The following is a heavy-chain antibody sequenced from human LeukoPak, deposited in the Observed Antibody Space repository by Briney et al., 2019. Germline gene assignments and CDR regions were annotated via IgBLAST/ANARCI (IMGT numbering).Heavy chain of an antibody. CDR2: INPNSGGT. CDR1: GYTFTGYY. D-gene: IGHD3-16*01. CDR3: ARSPIMITFRGVDYVY. J-gene: IGHJ4*02. Sequence: ASVKVSCKASGYTFTGYYMHWVRQAPGQGLEWMGWINPNSGGTNYAQKFQGRVTMTRDTSISTAYMELSRLRSDDTAVYYCARSPIMITFRGVDYVYRGQGTLVTVSP. V-gene: IGHV1-2*02.